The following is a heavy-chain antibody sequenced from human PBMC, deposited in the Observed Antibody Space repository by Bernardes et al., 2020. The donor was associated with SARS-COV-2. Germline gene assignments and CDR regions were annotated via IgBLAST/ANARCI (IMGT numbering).Heavy chain of an antibody. Sequence: GGSLRLSCAASGFTFSDHWIHWVRQAPGLGLVWVSRIDGTGTHTNFADSVRGRFTVSRDSAEKKVYLQMNSLRPEDTAVYFCVRGCTGGCAGVDYWGQGTLVTVSS. J-gene: IGHJ4*02. V-gene: IGHV3-74*01. CDR1: GFTFSDHW. CDR3: VRGCTGGCAGVDY. D-gene: IGHD2-8*02. CDR2: IDGTGTHT.